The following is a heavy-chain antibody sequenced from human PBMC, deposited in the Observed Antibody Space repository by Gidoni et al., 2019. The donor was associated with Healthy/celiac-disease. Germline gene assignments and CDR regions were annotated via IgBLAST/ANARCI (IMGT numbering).Heavy chain of an antibody. CDR2: IKSKTDGGTT. Sequence: EVQLVESGGGLVKPGGSLRLSCAASGFPFSNAWMSWVRQAPGKGLEWVGRIKSKTDGGTTDYAAPVKGRFTISRDDSKNTLYLQMNSLKTEDTAVYYCTTDGYCSGGSCYSSFADFDYWGQGTLVTVSS. D-gene: IGHD2-15*01. CDR3: TTDGYCSGGSCYSSFADFDY. V-gene: IGHV3-15*01. J-gene: IGHJ4*02. CDR1: GFPFSNAW.